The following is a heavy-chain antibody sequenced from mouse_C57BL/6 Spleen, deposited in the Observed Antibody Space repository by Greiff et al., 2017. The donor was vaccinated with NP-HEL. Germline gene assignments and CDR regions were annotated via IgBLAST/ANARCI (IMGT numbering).Heavy chain of an antibody. Sequence: VKLQQSGPELVKPGASVKLSCKASGYTFTSYDINWVKQRPGQGLEWIGWIYPRDGSTKYNEKFKGKATLTVDTSSSTAYMELHSLTSEDSAVYFCARYGSGYAMDYWGQGTSVTVSS. J-gene: IGHJ4*01. CDR3: ARYGSGYAMDY. D-gene: IGHD1-2*01. CDR2: IYPRDGST. V-gene: IGHV1-85*01. CDR1: GYTFTSYD.